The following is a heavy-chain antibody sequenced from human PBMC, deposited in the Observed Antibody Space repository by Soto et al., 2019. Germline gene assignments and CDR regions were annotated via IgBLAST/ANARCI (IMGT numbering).Heavy chain of an antibody. CDR1: GDSVSSVTYY. Sequence: SETLSLTCTVSGDSVSSVTYYWSWIRQPPGKGLEWIGYIYYSGRTTYNPSLKSRVTISVDTSKNQFSLKLSSVTAADTAVYYCAREPEALTSNFDYWGQGTLVTVSS. CDR2: IYYSGRT. J-gene: IGHJ4*02. V-gene: IGHV4-61*01. CDR3: AREPEALTSNFDY.